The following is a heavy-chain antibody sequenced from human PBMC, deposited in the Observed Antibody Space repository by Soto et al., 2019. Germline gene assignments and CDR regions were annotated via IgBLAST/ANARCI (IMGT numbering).Heavy chain of an antibody. CDR2: ISYDGSNK. CDR1: GFTFSSYA. D-gene: IGHD5-12*01. J-gene: IGHJ6*02. Sequence: GGSLRLSCAASGFTFSSYAMHWVRQAPGKGLEWVAVISYDGSNKYYADSVKGRFTISRDNSKNTLYLQMNSLRAEDTAVYYCARDGERMATITYYYYYGMDVWGQGTTVTVSS. CDR3: ARDGERMATITYYYYYGMDV. V-gene: IGHV3-30-3*01.